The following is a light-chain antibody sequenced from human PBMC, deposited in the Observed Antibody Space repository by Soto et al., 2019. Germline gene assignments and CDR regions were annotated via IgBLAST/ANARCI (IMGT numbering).Light chain of an antibody. V-gene: IGKV1-39*01. J-gene: IGKJ5*01. CDR1: QSISTF. CDR3: QQSYIPPIT. Sequence: DIQMTQSPSSLSASVGDRVTITCRASQSISTFLNWYQQKPGKAPELLIDAASSLQTGVPSRFSGSGSGTDFTLTISSLQPEDFATYYCQQSYIPPITFGQGTQLEIK. CDR2: AAS.